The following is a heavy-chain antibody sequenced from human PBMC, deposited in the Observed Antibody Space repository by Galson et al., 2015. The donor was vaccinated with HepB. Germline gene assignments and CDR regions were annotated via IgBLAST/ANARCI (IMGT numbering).Heavy chain of an antibody. J-gene: IGHJ6*02. CDR2: INPNSGGT. D-gene: IGHD1-26*01. V-gene: IGHV1-2*02. CDR3: ARDRPGGTYFGYYYYYGMNV. CDR1: GYTFTGYY. Sequence: SVKVSCKASGYTFTGYYMHWVRQAPGQGLGWMGWINPNSGGTKYAQKFQGRVTMTRDTSISTAYMELRRLRSDDTAMYYCARDRPGGTYFGYYYYYGMNVWGQGTTVTVSS.